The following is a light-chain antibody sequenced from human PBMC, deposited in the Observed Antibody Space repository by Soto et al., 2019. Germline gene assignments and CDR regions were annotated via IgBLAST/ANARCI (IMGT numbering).Light chain of an antibody. CDR3: SSYTSSSTGV. Sequence: QSALPQPASVSGSPGQSITISYTGTSSDVGGYNYVSWYQQHPGKAPKLMIYDVSNRPSGVSNRFSGSKSGNTASLTISGLQAEDEADYYCSSYTSSSTGVFGTGTKVTVL. J-gene: IGLJ1*01. CDR1: SSDVGGYNY. V-gene: IGLV2-14*01. CDR2: DVS.